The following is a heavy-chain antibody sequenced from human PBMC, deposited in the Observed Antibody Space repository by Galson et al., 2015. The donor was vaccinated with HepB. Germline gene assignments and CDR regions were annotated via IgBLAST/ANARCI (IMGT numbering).Heavy chain of an antibody. D-gene: IGHD1-26*01. CDR2: IISAGNT. CDR1: GVTFSTET. Sequence: SLRHCYAASGVTFSTETLSWVRQAPGKGLEWVSAIISAGNTYYIDSVKGRFTISRDNSKNTLYLQMNSLRVEDTAVYFCARRYSGYFDLWGRGTLVTVSS. J-gene: IGHJ4*02. V-gene: IGHV3-23*01. CDR3: ARRYSGYFDL.